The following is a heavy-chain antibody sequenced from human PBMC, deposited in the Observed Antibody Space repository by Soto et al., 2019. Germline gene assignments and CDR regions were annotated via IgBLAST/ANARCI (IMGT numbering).Heavy chain of an antibody. D-gene: IGHD2-8*01. CDR1: GFTFSNAW. V-gene: IGHV3-15*01. CDR2: IKSKTDGGTT. CDR3: TTDRDDCTNGVCPFDY. Sequence: GESLKISCAASGFTFSNAWMSWVRQAPGKGLEWVGRIKSKTDGGTTDYAAPVKGRFTISRDDSKNTLYLQMNSLKTEDTAVYYCTTDRDDCTNGVCPFDYWGQGTLVTVSS. J-gene: IGHJ4*02.